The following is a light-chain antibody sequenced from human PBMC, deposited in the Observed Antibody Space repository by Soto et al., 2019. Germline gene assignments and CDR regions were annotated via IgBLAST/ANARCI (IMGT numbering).Light chain of an antibody. CDR1: QNINSW. V-gene: IGKV1-5*03. Sequence: DIQMTQSPSTLSAFVGARVTITCRASQNINSWLAWYQQKPGKAPNLLIYKASTLHSGVPPRFSGSGSGTEFTLTISSLQPDDSATYYCHQYDTYPWTFGQGTKVEIK. J-gene: IGKJ1*01. CDR2: KAS. CDR3: HQYDTYPWT.